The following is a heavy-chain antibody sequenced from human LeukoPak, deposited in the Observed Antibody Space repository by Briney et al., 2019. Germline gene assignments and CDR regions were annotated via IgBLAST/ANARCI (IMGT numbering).Heavy chain of an antibody. CDR2: ISAYNGNT. V-gene: IGHV1-18*04. CDR1: GYTFTSYG. J-gene: IGHJ4*02. D-gene: IGHD2-2*01. CDR3: ARDYMRFVVVPAAGGSDY. Sequence: ASVKVSCKASGYTFTSYGISWVRQAPGQGLEWMGWISAYNGNTNYAQKLQGRVTMTTDTSTSTAYMELRSLRSDDTAVYYCARDYMRFVVVPAAGGSDYWGQGTLVTVSS.